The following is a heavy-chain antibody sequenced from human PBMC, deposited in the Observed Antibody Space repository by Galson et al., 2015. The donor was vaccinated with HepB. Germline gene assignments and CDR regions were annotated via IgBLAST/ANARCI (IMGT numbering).Heavy chain of an antibody. CDR3: ARDHLAVAGFDY. D-gene: IGHD6-19*01. Sequence: SLRLSCAASGFTFSSYGMHWVRQAPGKGLEWVAVIWYDGSNKYYADSVKGRFTISRDNSKNTLYLQMNSLRAEDTAVYYCARDHLAVAGFDYWGQGTLVTVSS. V-gene: IGHV3-33*01. CDR1: GFTFSSYG. CDR2: IWYDGSNK. J-gene: IGHJ4*02.